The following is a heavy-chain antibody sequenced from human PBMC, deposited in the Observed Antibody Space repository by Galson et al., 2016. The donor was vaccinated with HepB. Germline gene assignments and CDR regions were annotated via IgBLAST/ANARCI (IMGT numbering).Heavy chain of an antibody. CDR1: GFTFDDYA. D-gene: IGHD1-26*01. CDR3: AKDMISSGSFYGFDL. Sequence: SLRLSCAASGFTFDDYAMHWVRQAPGKGLEWVSGITWSSRSMDYADSGKGRFTISRDNAQNSLSLEMNSPRVVDTALYYCAKDMISSGSFYGFDLWGQGTLVTVSS. V-gene: IGHV3-9*01. CDR2: ITWSSRSM. J-gene: IGHJ5*02.